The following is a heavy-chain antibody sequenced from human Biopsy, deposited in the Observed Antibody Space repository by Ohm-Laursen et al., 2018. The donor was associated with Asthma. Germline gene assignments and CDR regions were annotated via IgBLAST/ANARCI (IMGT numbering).Heavy chain of an antibody. D-gene: IGHD3-3*01. J-gene: IGHJ4*02. CDR2: GGSYYDGGLK. CDR1: GFTFRSYA. Sequence: SLRPSCAASGFTFRSYAMHWVRQAPGKGLEWVAVGGSYYDGGLKYYADSVNGRFTVSRDDFKNTLYLQMNSLRPDDTAVYYCARDVMEWYLPAFDFWGQGTLVTVSS. V-gene: IGHV3-30-3*01. CDR3: ARDVMEWYLPAFDF.